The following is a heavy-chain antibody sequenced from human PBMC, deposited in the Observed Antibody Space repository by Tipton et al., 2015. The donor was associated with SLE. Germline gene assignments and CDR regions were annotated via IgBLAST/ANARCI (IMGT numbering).Heavy chain of an antibody. V-gene: IGHV3-69-1*01. J-gene: IGHJ4*02. D-gene: IGHD3-16*01. Sequence: GSLRLSCAASRFTFRDFWMSWVRRAPGKGLEWVSTLGLSDGTYYADSVKGRFTISRDNAKNTLYLLLNSLRVEDTAVYYCARVMGPGWGQGTLVTVSS. CDR3: ARVMGPG. CDR2: LGLSDGT. CDR1: RFTFRDFW.